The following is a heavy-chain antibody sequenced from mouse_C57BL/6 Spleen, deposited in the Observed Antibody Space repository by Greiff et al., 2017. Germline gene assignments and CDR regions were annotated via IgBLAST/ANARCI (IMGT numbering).Heavy chain of an antibody. CDR1: GYTFTSYW. D-gene: IGHD1-1*01. J-gene: IGHJ2*01. Sequence: QVQLQQPGAELVRPGSSVKLSCKASGYTFTSYWMDWVKQRPGQGLEWIGNIYPSDSETHYNQKFKDKATLTVDKYSSTAYMQLRSLTSEDSAVYYCAITTVVARDYWGQGTTLTVSS. CDR2: IYPSDSET. CDR3: AITTVVARDY. V-gene: IGHV1-61*01.